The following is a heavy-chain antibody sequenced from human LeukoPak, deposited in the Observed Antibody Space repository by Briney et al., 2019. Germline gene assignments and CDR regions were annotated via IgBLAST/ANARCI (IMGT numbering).Heavy chain of an antibody. V-gene: IGHV3-9*01. J-gene: IGHJ4*02. CDR2: ISWNSGSI. Sequence: GGSLRLSCAASGFTFDDYAMHWVRQAPGKGLEWVSGISWNSGSIGYADSVKGRFTISRDNAKNSLYLQMNSLRAEDTALYYCAKEDRRGRHFDFWGQGTLVTVSS. CDR1: GFTFDDYA. CDR3: AKEDRRGRHFDF. D-gene: IGHD3-16*01.